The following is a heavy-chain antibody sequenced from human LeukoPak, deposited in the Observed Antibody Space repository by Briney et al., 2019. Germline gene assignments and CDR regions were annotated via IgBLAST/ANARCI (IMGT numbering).Heavy chain of an antibody. CDR3: ARDLGATHFDY. CDR2: IWYDGSNE. D-gene: IGHD1-26*01. J-gene: IGHJ4*02. Sequence: PGGSLRLSCAASGFTFNNAWMSWVRQAPGKGLEWVAMIWYDGSNEYYADSVKGRFTISRDSSKNTLFLQMNSLRAEDTAVYYCARDLGATHFDYWGQGTLVTVSS. CDR1: GFTFNNAW. V-gene: IGHV3-33*08.